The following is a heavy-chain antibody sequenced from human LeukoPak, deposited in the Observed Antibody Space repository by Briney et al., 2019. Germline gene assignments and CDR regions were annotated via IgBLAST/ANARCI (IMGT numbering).Heavy chain of an antibody. J-gene: IGHJ6*02. CDR3: ARDRLATHYYYGMDV. V-gene: IGHV3-48*03. CDR2: ISSSGSTI. Sequence: PGGSLRLSCAASGFTFSNYAMNWVRQAPGKGLEWVSYISSSGSTIYYAGSVKGRFTISRDNAKNSLYLQMNSLRAEDTAVYYCARDRLATHYYYGMDVWGQGTTVTVSS. CDR1: GFTFSNYA.